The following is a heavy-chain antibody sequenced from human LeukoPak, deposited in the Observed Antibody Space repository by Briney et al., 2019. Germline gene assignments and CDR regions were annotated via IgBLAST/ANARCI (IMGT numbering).Heavy chain of an antibody. CDR1: GFTFSSYA. J-gene: IGHJ4*02. Sequence: GASLRLSCAASGFTFSSYAMSWVRQAPGKGLEWVSAISGSGGSTYYADSVKGRFTISRDNSKSTLYLQMNSLRAEDTAVYYCAREPGAQQLVRQYYFDYWGQGTLVTVSS. D-gene: IGHD6-13*01. V-gene: IGHV3-23*01. CDR2: ISGSGGST. CDR3: AREPGAQQLVRQYYFDY.